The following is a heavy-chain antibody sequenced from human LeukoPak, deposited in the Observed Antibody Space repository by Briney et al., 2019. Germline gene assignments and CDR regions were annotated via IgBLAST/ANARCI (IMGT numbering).Heavy chain of an antibody. CDR3: ARRGPYFDY. J-gene: IGHJ4*02. CDR2: ISSTSADI. V-gene: IGHV3-21*05. Sequence: GGSLRLSCTASGFIFSSHGMNWVRQAPGKGLEWISYISSTSADIYYVDSVKGRFTISRDNAKNSLYLQMNSLRAEDTAIYYCARRGPYFDYWGQGILVTVSS. CDR1: GFIFSSHG. D-gene: IGHD3-10*01.